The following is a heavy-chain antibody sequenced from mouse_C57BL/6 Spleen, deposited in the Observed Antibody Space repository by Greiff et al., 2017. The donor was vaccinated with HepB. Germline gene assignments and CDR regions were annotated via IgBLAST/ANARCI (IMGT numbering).Heavy chain of an antibody. J-gene: IGHJ1*03. CDR3: ARHDYYDYEGWYFDV. CDR2: FYPGRGSI. CDR1: GYTFTEYT. V-gene: IGHV1-62-2*01. Sequence: VQLQQSGAELVKPGASVKLSCKASGYTFTEYTIHWVKQRSGQGLEGIGWFYPGRGSIKYNEKFKDKATLTADKSSSTGYMALSRLTSDDAAVYFGARHDYYDYEGWYFDVWGTGTTVTVSS. D-gene: IGHD2-4*01.